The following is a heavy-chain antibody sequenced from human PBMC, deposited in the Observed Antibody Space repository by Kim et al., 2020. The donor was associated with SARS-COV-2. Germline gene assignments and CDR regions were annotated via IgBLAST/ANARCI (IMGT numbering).Heavy chain of an antibody. CDR1: GGSISSYY. D-gene: IGHD3-16*01. J-gene: IGHJ4*02. CDR2: IYYSGST. V-gene: IGHV4-59*01. CDR3: ARLAEWGSFDY. Sequence: SETLSLTCTVSGGSISSYYWSWIRQPPGKGLEWIGYIYYSGSTNYNPSLKSRVTISVDTSKNQFSLKLSSVTAADTAVYYCARLAEWGSFDYWGQGTLVTVSS.